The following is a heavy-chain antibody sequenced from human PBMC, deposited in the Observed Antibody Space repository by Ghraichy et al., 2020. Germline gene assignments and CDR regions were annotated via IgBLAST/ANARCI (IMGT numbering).Heavy chain of an antibody. CDR2: IRYDGSNK. CDR3: AKDRGYSYGNDAFDI. D-gene: IGHD5-18*01. J-gene: IGHJ3*02. Sequence: GGSLRLSCAASGFTFSSYGMHWVRQAPGKGLEWVAFIRYDGSNKYYADSVKGRFTISRDNSKNTLYLQMNSLRAEDTAVYYCAKDRGYSYGNDAFDIWGQGTMVTVSS. CDR1: GFTFSSYG. V-gene: IGHV3-30*02.